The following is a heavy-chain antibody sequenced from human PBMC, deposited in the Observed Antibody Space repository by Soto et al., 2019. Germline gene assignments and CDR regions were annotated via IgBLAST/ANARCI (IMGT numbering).Heavy chain of an antibody. CDR2: IKQDGSEK. Sequence: GGSLRLSCAASGFTFSSYWMSWVRQAPGKGLEWVANIKQDGSEKYYVDSVKGRFTISRDDARNTVLLQMNSLRVEDTAVYYCARIRRTFDLYGLDVWGQGTTVTVSS. V-gene: IGHV3-7*01. CDR1: GFTFSSYW. CDR3: ARIRRTFDLYGLDV. J-gene: IGHJ6*02.